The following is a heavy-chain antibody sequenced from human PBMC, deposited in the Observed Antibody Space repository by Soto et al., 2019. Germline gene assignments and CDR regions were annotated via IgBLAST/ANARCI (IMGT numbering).Heavy chain of an antibody. D-gene: IGHD6-13*01. CDR3: AREAAAGNIGYYYYGMDV. J-gene: IGHJ6*02. CDR2: IYYSGST. Sequence: PSETLSRTCTVSGGSISSGDYYWSWIRQPPGKGLEWIGYIYYSGSTYYNPSLKSRVTISVDTSKNQFSLKLSSVTAADTAVYYCAREAAAGNIGYYYYGMDVWGQGTTVTVSS. CDR1: GGSISSGDYY. V-gene: IGHV4-30-4*01.